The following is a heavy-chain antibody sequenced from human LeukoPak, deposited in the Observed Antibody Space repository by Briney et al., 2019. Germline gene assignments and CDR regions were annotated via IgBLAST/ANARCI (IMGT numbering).Heavy chain of an antibody. J-gene: IGHJ3*02. CDR1: GYTFTGYY. CDR3: ARDREAGDAFDI. CDR2: INLNSGGT. V-gene: IGHV1-2*02. Sequence: AAVKVSCKASGYTFTGYYMHWVRQAPGQGLEWMGWINLNSGGTNYAQKFQGRVTMTRDTSISTAYTELSRLRSDDTAVYYCARDREAGDAFDIWGQGTMVTVSS. D-gene: IGHD6-19*01.